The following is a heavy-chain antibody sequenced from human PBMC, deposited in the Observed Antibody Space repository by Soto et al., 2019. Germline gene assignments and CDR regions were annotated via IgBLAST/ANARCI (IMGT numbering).Heavy chain of an antibody. D-gene: IGHD7-27*01. CDR1: GFTFSSYA. V-gene: IGHV3-30-3*01. CDR2: ISYDGSNK. CDR3: AREDRMVSRPLGIFDY. Sequence: QVQLVESGGGVVQPGRSLRLSCAASGFTFSSYAMHWVRQAPGKGLEWVAVISYDGSNKYYADSVKGRFTISRDNSKNTLYLQMNSLRAEDTAVYYCAREDRMVSRPLGIFDYWGQGTLVTVSS. J-gene: IGHJ4*02.